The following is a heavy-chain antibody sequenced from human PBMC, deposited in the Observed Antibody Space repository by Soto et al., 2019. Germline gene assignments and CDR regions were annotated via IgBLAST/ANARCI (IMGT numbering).Heavy chain of an antibody. Sequence: ASVKVSCKASGYTFTSYAMHWVRQAPGQRLEWMGWINAGNGNTKYSQKFQGRVTITRDTSASTAYMELSSLRSEDTAVYYCARDMDDGAARDAFDIWGQGTMVTVSS. CDR1: GYTFTSYA. CDR3: ARDMDDGAARDAFDI. J-gene: IGHJ3*02. D-gene: IGHD6-6*01. CDR2: INAGNGNT. V-gene: IGHV1-3*01.